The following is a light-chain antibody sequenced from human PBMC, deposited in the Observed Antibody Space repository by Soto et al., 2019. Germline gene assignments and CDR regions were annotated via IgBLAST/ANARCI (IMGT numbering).Light chain of an antibody. CDR3: QQYDNKPPIT. J-gene: IGKJ5*01. V-gene: IGKV3-15*01. CDR1: QSVSSN. Sequence: EIVMTQSPATLSVSPGERATLSCRASQSVSSNLAWYQQKPGQAPRLLIYATSTRATGVPDRFSGSGSGTKFTLTISSLQSEDFAVYHCQQYDNKPPITFGQGTRLEIK. CDR2: ATS.